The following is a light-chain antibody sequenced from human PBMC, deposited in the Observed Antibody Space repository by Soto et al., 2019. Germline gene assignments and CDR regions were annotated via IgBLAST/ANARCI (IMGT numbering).Light chain of an antibody. Sequence: IQLTQSPSTPSASVGDRVPLTFRASQSISSWLAWYQQKPGKAPKLLIYDASSLESGVPSRFSGSGSGTEFTLTISSLQPDDFATYYCQQYNSYPWTFGQGTKVDIK. V-gene: IGKV1-5*01. CDR3: QQYNSYPWT. CDR1: QSISSW. CDR2: DAS. J-gene: IGKJ1*01.